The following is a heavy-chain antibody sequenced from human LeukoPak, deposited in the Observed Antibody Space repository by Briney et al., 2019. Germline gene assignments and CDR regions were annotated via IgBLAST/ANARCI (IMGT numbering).Heavy chain of an antibody. CDR1: GYTFTGYY. D-gene: IGHD3-3*01. CDR2: INPNSGGT. CDR3: ARPGRYDFWSGRRGHDAFDI. V-gene: IGHV1-2*06. Sequence: ASVKASRKASGYTFTGYYMHWLRQAPGQGLEWMGRINPNSGGTNYAQKFQGRVTMTRDTSISTAYMELSRLRSDDTAVYYCARPGRYDFWSGRRGHDAFDIWGQGTMVTVSS. J-gene: IGHJ3*02.